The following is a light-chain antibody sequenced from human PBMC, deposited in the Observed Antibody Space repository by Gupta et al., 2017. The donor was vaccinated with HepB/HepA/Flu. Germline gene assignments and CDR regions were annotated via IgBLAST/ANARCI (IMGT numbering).Light chain of an antibody. CDR1: SSNIGADFD. J-gene: IGLJ1*01. CDR3: QSYDSSLSGGV. CDR2: GDS. V-gene: IGLV1-40*01. Sequence: QSVLTQPPSVSGAPGQRVTISCTGSSSNIGADFDVHWYQQVPGAAPKLLIYGDSSRPSGVPDRFSGSKSGTSASLAITGLQAEEEADYYCQSYDSSLSGGVFGTGTKVTVL.